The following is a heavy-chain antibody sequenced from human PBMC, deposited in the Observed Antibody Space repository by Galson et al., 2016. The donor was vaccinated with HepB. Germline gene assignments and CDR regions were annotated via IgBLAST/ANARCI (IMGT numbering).Heavy chain of an antibody. CDR3: ARTPTDSYHWYLEL. CDR1: GFTLRDNY. CDR2: LYSEGAT. V-gene: IGHV3-53*05. Sequence: SLRLSCAVSGFTLRDNYMNWVRQAPGKGLEWVSVLYSEGATYYADSLRGRFPISRDNSNRLSLQMNSLKADDTAVYFCARTPTDSYHWYLELWGRGTLVTVSS. D-gene: IGHD1-26*01. J-gene: IGHJ2*01.